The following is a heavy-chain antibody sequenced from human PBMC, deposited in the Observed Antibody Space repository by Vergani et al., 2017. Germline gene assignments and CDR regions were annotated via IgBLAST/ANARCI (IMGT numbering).Heavy chain of an antibody. Sequence: EVQLVESGGGLVKPGGSLRLSCAASGFTFSSYSMNWVRQAPGKGLEWVSSISSSSSYIYYADSVKGRFTISRDKAKNSLYLQMNSLRAEDTAVYYCARATVVPAATYYYYGMDVWGQGTTVTVSS. V-gene: IGHV3-21*01. D-gene: IGHD2-2*01. CDR2: ISSSSSYI. J-gene: IGHJ6*02. CDR3: ARATVVPAATYYYYGMDV. CDR1: GFTFSSYS.